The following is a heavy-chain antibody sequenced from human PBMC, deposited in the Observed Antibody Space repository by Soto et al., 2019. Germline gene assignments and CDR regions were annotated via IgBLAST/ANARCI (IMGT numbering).Heavy chain of an antibody. CDR3: ARRLVGGYVTGPFDC. Sequence: SETLSLTCTVSGGSISSSSYYWGWIRQPPGKGLEWIGSIYYSGSTYYNPSLKSRVTISVDTSKNQFSLKLSSVTAADTAVYYCARRLVGGYVTGPFDCWGQGTLVTVSS. V-gene: IGHV4-39*01. CDR2: IYYSGST. J-gene: IGHJ4*02. D-gene: IGHD6-25*01. CDR1: GGSISSSSYY.